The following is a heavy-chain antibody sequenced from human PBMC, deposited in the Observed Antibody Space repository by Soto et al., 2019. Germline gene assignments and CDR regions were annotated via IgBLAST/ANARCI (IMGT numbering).Heavy chain of an antibody. D-gene: IGHD3-3*01. CDR2: IYYSGST. CDR3: VSGGVIGCRYRLMDY. Sequence: SETLSLTCTVSGGSINSGGYYWSWIRQHPGKGLEWIGYIYYSGSTYYNPSLKSRVTISVDTSKNQFSLKLSSVAAADTAVYYCVSGGVIGCRYRLMDYWGQGTLGTVSS. J-gene: IGHJ4*02. V-gene: IGHV4-31*03. CDR1: GGSINSGGYY.